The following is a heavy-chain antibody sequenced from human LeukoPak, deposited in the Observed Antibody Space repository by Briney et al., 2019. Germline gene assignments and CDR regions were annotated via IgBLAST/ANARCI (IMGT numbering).Heavy chain of an antibody. Sequence: PSETLSLTCSVSDGSISSSSYYWGWIRQPPGKGLEWIGYIYYSGSTNYNPSLKSRVTISVDTSKNQFSLKLSSVTAADTAVYYCARGYCSGGSCYINDYWGQGTLVTVSS. D-gene: IGHD2-15*01. V-gene: IGHV4-61*05. CDR2: IYYSGST. CDR1: DGSISSSSYY. J-gene: IGHJ4*02. CDR3: ARGYCSGGSCYINDY.